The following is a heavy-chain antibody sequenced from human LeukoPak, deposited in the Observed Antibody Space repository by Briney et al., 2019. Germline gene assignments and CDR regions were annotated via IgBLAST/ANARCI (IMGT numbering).Heavy chain of an antibody. CDR3: ARDENRVVRAYYYYHGMDV. J-gene: IGHJ6*02. CDR1: GGTFSSYA. D-gene: IGHD3-10*01. V-gene: IGHV1-69*04. CDR2: IIPILGIA. Sequence: SVKVSCKASGGTFSSYAISWARQAPGQGLEWMGRIIPILGIANYARKFQGRVTITADKSTSTAYMELSSLRSEDTAVYYCARDENRVVRAYYYYHGMDVWGQGTTVTVSS.